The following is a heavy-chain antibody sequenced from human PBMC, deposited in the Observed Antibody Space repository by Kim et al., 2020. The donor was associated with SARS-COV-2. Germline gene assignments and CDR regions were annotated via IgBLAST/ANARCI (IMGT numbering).Heavy chain of an antibody. J-gene: IGHJ4*02. CDR3: ARGWNSGYDY. CDR2: IYSGDTT. Sequence: GGSLRLSCAASGFTIKSNYMSWVRQAPGKGLEWVSVIYSGDTTYYAESVKGRFTISSDNSKNTVYLQMNGLRAEDTAAYYCARGWNSGYDYWGQGALV. CDR1: GFTIKSNY. V-gene: IGHV3-53*01. D-gene: IGHD5-12*01.